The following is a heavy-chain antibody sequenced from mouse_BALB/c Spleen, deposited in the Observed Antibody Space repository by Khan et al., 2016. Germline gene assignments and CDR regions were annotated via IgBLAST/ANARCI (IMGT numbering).Heavy chain of an antibody. CDR3: ARAPPRGYFDV. J-gene: IGHJ1*01. Sequence: EVQLQESGPGLVKPSQSLSLTCTVTGYSITSDYAWNWIRQFPGNKLEWMGYISYSGSTSYNPSLKSRISITRDPSKNQFFLQLNSVTTEDTATYYCARAPPRGYFDVWGAGTTVTVSS. CDR1: GYSITSDYA. CDR2: ISYSGST. V-gene: IGHV3-2*02.